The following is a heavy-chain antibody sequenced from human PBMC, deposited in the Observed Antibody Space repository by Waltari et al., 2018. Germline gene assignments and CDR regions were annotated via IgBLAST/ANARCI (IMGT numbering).Heavy chain of an antibody. CDR1: GGTFSSYA. J-gene: IGHJ3*02. V-gene: IGHV1-69*14. CDR3: AKVVGMTTVTTYSRLGAFDI. CDR2: IIPIFGTA. D-gene: IGHD4-17*01. Sequence: QVQLVQSGAEVKKPGSSVKVSCKASGGTFSSYAISWVRQAPGQGLEWMGGIIPIFGTANHGQKFQGRVTITADKSTSTAYMELSSLRSEDTAVYYCAKVVGMTTVTTYSRLGAFDIWGQGTMVTVSS.